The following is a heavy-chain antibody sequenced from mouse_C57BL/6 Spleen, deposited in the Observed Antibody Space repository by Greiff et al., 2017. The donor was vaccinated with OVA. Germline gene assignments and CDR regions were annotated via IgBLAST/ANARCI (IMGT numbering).Heavy chain of an antibody. CDR2: IYPGDGDT. J-gene: IGHJ4*01. CDR3: ARERGFITTVVDYAMDY. Sequence: VKLMESGPELVKPGASVKISCKASGYAFSSSWMNWVKQRPGKGLEWIGRIYPGDGDTNYNGKFKGKATLTADKSSSTAYMQLSSLTSEDSAVYFCARERGFITTVVDYAMDYWGQGTSVTVSS. CDR1: GYAFSSSW. V-gene: IGHV1-82*01. D-gene: IGHD1-1*01.